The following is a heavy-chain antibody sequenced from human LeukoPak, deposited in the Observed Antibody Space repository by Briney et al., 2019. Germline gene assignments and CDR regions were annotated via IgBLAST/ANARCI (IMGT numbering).Heavy chain of an antibody. D-gene: IGHD6-6*01. J-gene: IGHJ4*02. V-gene: IGHV7-4-1*02. CDR3: ARDSSREDLDY. Sequence: ASVKVSCKASGYSFTDYALNWVRQAPGQGLEWMGWINTRTGNPTYAQGFTGRNVFSLDTSFSTAYLQVSRLKAEDTAVYYCARDSSREDLDYWGQGTLVTVSS. CDR1: GYSFTDYA. CDR2: INTRTGNP.